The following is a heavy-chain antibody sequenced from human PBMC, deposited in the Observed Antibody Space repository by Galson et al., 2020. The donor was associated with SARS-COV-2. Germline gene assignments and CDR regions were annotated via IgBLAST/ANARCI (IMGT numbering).Heavy chain of an antibody. J-gene: IGHJ2*01. Sequence: ETSKTLYITCTVSGGSISSGGYYWSWIRQHPGKGLEWIGDIYYSGSTYYNPSLKSRVTISVDTSKNQFSLKLSSVTAADTAVYYCARGITMKVVRHFDLWGRGTLVTVSS. CDR3: ARGITMKVVRHFDL. CDR2: IYYSGST. V-gene: IGHV4-31*03. D-gene: IGHD3-22*01. CDR1: GGSISSGGYY.